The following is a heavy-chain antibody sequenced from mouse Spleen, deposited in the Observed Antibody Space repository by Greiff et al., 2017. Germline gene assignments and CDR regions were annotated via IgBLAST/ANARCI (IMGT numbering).Heavy chain of an antibody. Sequence: EVKLVESGGGLVKPGGSLKLSCAASGFTFSDYGMHWVRQAPEKGLEWVAYISSGSSTIYYADTVKGRFTISRDNAKNTLFLQMTSLRSEDTAMYYCARSGWVWYFDVWGAGTTVTVSS. J-gene: IGHJ1*01. CDR3: ARSGWVWYFDV. CDR1: GFTFSDYG. D-gene: IGHD2-3*01. V-gene: IGHV5-17*01. CDR2: ISSGSSTI.